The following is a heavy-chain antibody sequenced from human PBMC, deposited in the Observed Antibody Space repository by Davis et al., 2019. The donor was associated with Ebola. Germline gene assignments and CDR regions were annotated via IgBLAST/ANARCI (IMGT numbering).Heavy chain of an antibody. CDR3: ARAHFWSGSGAFDI. Sequence: PGGSLRLSCAASGFTFSRYDMYLVLQATGKGLEWVSAIGTAGDTYYPCSMKGRFTISRENAKNSLYLQLNSMRAGYTAVYYCARAHFWSGSGAFDIWGQGTMVTVSS. J-gene: IGHJ3*02. D-gene: IGHD3-3*02. CDR1: GFTFSRYD. CDR2: IGTAGDT. V-gene: IGHV3-13*01.